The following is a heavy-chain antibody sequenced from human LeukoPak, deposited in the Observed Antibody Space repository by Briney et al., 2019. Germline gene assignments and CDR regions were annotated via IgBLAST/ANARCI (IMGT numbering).Heavy chain of an antibody. CDR2: IYYDGTT. V-gene: IGHV4-59*01. CDR3: ATYSGSYSFDY. Sequence: SETLSLTCTVSGDSISSYFWSWIRQSPGKGLEWIGYIYYDGTTNYNPSLKSRVTISVDTSRNQFSLELSSVTAADTAVYLCATYSGSYSFDYWGQGALVLVSS. J-gene: IGHJ4*02. D-gene: IGHD1-26*01. CDR1: GDSISSYF.